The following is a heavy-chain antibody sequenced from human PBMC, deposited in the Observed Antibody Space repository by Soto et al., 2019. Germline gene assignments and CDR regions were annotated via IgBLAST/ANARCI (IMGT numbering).Heavy chain of an antibody. D-gene: IGHD6-13*01. CDR2: IYHSGST. CDR3: ARTIAAAGQVNWFDP. CDR1: GGSISSSNW. J-gene: IGHJ5*02. Sequence: SETLSLTCAVSGGSISSSNWWSGVRQPPGKGLEWIGEIYHSGSTNYNPSLKSRVTISVDKSKNQFSLKLSSVTAADTAVYYCARTIAAAGQVNWFDPWGQGTLVTVSS. V-gene: IGHV4-4*02.